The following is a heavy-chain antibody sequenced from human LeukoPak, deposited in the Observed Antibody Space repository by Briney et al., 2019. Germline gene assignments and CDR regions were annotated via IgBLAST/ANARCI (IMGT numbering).Heavy chain of an antibody. J-gene: IGHJ4*02. CDR1: GYTFTSYD. CDR3: ARAPPHYYGSGSLAAY. Sequence: GASVKVSCKASGYTFTSYDINWVRQATGQGLEWMGWMNPNSGNTGYAQKFQGRVTMTRNTSISTAYMELSSLRSEDTAVYYCARAPPHYYGSGSLAAYWGQGTLVTVSS. CDR2: MNPNSGNT. D-gene: IGHD3-10*01. V-gene: IGHV1-8*01.